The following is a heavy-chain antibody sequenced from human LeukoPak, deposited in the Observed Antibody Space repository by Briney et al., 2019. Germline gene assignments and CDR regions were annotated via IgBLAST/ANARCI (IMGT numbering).Heavy chain of an antibody. J-gene: IGHJ4*02. CDR1: GYSISNGYY. D-gene: IGHD3/OR15-3a*01. CDR2: IYHRGST. CDR3: ARGAENYAIWRGYAGYSDY. Sequence: KPSETLSLTCTVSGYSISNGYYWGWIRQPPGKGLEWVGSIYHRGSTYYNPSLRSRVTISLDRSKKKFSLKLTSVTAADTAVYFCARGAENYAIWRGYAGYSDYWGQGISVTVSS. V-gene: IGHV4-38-2*02.